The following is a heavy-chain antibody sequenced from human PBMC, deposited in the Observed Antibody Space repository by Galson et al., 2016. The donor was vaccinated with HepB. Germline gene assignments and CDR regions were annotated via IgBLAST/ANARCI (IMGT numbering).Heavy chain of an antibody. CDR2: INEDGSTT. Sequence: SLRLSCAASGSTFSNFWMHWVRQAPGKGLVWVSRINEDGSTTSYADSVKGCFTISRDNAQNTLFLQMNSLRAEDTGVYYCARHGSNSYYYMDVWGKGTTVTVSS. V-gene: IGHV3-74*01. J-gene: IGHJ6*03. D-gene: IGHD4-11*01. CDR3: ARHGSNSYYYMDV. CDR1: GSTFSNFW.